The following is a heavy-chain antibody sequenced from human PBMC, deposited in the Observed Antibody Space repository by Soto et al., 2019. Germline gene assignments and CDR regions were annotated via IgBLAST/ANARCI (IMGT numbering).Heavy chain of an antibody. Sequence: GGSLRLSCAASGFTFSSYSMNWVRQAPGKGLEWVSYISSSSSTIYYADSVKGRFTISRDNAKNSLYLQMTSLRAEDTAVYYCARGGYDFCRALVYWGQGPLVTVSS. CDR1: GFTFSSYS. V-gene: IGHV3-48*01. D-gene: IGHD3-3*01. CDR3: ARGGYDFCRALVY. J-gene: IGHJ4*02. CDR2: ISSSSSTI.